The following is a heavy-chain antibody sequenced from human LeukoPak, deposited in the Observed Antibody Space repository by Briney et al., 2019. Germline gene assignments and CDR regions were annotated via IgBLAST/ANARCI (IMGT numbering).Heavy chain of an antibody. D-gene: IGHD3-10*01. CDR2: ISGHNGDV. Sequence: ASVKVSCKASVYTFSNYGITWVRQAPGQGLEWMGTISGHNGDVNYAPKFQGRVTVTTDTSTTTAYMELRSLRFDDTAVYYCARYNSLLRGVTTSDYWGQGTLVTVSS. J-gene: IGHJ4*02. CDR1: VYTFSNYG. V-gene: IGHV1-18*01. CDR3: ARYNSLLRGVTTSDY.